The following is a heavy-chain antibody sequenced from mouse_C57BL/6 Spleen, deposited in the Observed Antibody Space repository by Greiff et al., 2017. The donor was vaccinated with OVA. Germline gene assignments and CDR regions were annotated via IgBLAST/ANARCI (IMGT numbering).Heavy chain of an antibody. CDR3: AHLTTVVEDAMDY. CDR2: IYWDDDK. CDR1: GFSLSTSGMG. V-gene: IGHV8-12*01. J-gene: IGHJ4*01. D-gene: IGHD1-1*01. Sequence: QVTLKVCGPGILQSSQTLSLTCSFSGFSLSTSGMGVSWIRQPSGKGLEWLAHIYWDDDKRYNPSLKSRLTITKDTSRNQLFLKITSVDTADTATYYCAHLTTVVEDAMDYWGQGTSVTVSS.